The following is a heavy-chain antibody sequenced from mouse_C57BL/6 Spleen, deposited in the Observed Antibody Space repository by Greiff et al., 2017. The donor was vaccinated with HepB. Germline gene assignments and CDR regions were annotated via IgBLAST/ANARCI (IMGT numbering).Heavy chain of an antibody. CDR2: IDPSDSYT. D-gene: IGHD1-1*01. CDR1: GYTFTSYW. V-gene: IGHV1-50*01. Sequence: QVQLKQPGAELVKPGASVKLSCKASGYTFTSYWMQWVKQRPGQGLEWIGEIDPSDSYTNYNQKFKGKATLTVDTSSSTAYMQLSSLTSEDSAVYYCASRYGSSYGYYAMDYWGQGTSVTVSS. J-gene: IGHJ4*01. CDR3: ASRYGSSYGYYAMDY.